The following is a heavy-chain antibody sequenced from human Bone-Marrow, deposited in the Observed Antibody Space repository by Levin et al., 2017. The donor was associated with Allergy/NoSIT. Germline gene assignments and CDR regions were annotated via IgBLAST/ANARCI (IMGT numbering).Heavy chain of an antibody. V-gene: IGHV3-7*04. CDR2: IKQDGSAQ. D-gene: IGHD1/OR15-1a*01. CDR3: ARENWSNDY. J-gene: IGHJ4*02. CDR1: GFTFSTYY. Sequence: GGSLRLSCAASGFTFSTYYMTWVRQAPGKGLEWVAHIKQDGSAQYYVDSVQGRFTVSRDNAKNSMYLQMNSLRAEDTAVYYCARENWSNDYRGQGTLVTVSS.